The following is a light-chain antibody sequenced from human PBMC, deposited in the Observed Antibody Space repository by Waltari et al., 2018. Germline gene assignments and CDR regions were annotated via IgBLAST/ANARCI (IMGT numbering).Light chain of an antibody. Sequence: QSALTQPASVSASPGQSITISCTGTSSDVGASNLVSWYQWRPGKVPQLIIYEGTKRPSGISNRLSASKSGNTASLTISGLQAEDEADYYCCSYTASSIYYFFGTGTKVTVL. CDR2: EGT. CDR3: CSYTASSIYYF. V-gene: IGLV2-23*01. CDR1: SSDVGASNL. J-gene: IGLJ1*01.